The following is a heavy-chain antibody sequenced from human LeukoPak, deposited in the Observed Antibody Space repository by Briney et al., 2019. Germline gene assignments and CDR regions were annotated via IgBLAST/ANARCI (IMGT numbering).Heavy chain of an antibody. CDR1: GYTFTGYF. CDR3: ARGARHQLVRRGENWFDP. V-gene: IGHV1-2*02. CDR2: INASSGDT. D-gene: IGHD6-13*01. J-gene: IGHJ5*02. Sequence: GASVKVSCKASGYTFTGYFVHWVRQAPGQGLEWMGSINASSGDTNYAQNFQGRVTMTRDKSITTAYMELNRLISDDTAVYYCARGARHQLVRRGENWFDPWGQGTLVTVSS.